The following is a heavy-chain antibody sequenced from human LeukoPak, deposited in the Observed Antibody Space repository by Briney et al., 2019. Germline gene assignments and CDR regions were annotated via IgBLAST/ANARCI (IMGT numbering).Heavy chain of an antibody. D-gene: IGHD3-9*01. CDR2: IHTRSGGT. V-gene: IGHV1-2*02. CDR1: GYTFTGYY. Sequence: ASVKVSCKASGYTFTGYYMHWVRQAPGQGLEWMGWIHTRSGGTNSAQKFQDRLTMTRDTSISTIYMELNSLRSDDTAVYYCARDLDWGPDYWGQGTLVTVSS. J-gene: IGHJ4*02. CDR3: ARDLDWGPDY.